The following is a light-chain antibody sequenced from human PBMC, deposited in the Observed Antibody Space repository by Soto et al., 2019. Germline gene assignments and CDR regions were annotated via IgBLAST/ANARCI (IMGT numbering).Light chain of an antibody. CDR2: GAS. V-gene: IGKV3-20*01. J-gene: IGKJ1*01. CDR1: QSVSSTY. CDR3: QHYGSSLWT. Sequence: EFVLSQSHGTLSLSRGERATLSCRASQSVSSTYLGWYKQKPGQAPRLLISGASSRATGIPDRFSGSGSGTDFTLTISRLEPEDFAVYYCQHYGSSLWTFGQGTKVDTK.